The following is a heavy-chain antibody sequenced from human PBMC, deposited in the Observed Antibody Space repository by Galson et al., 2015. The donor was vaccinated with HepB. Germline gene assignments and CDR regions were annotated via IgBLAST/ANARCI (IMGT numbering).Heavy chain of an antibody. J-gene: IGHJ4*02. D-gene: IGHD5-24*01. Sequence: SVKVSCKASGYTFTNYAMNWVRQAPGQGLEWMGWIDTNTGHPTYVQGFTGRFVFSLDTSVSTAYLQISSLKADDTAVYYCARAVSPPMPTRHRAFDSWGQVTLSPSPQ. CDR2: IDTNTGHP. V-gene: IGHV7-4-1*02. CDR1: GYTFTNYA. CDR3: ARAVSPPMPTRHRAFDS.